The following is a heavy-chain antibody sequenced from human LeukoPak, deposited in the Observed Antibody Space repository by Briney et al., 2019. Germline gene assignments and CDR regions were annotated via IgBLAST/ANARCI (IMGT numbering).Heavy chain of an antibody. CDR3: ARDQEAVAGNFPSSDY. Sequence: GASVKVSCKASGYTFTSYGISWVRQAPGQGLEWMGWISAYNGNTNYAQKLQGRVTMTTDTSTSTAYMELRSLRSDDTAVYYCARDQEAVAGNFPSSDYWGQGTLVTVSS. CDR2: ISAYNGNT. D-gene: IGHD6-19*01. CDR1: GYTFTSYG. J-gene: IGHJ4*02. V-gene: IGHV1-18*01.